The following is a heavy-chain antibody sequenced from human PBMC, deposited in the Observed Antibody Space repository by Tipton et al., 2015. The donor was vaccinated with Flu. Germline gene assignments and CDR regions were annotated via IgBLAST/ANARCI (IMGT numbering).Heavy chain of an antibody. CDR2: INHSGST. J-gene: IGHJ3*02. CDR1: GGSFSGYY. V-gene: IGHV4-34*01. CDR3: ARAPATIIYSPDAFDI. Sequence: TLSLTCAVYGGSFSGYYWSWIRQPPGKGLEWIGEINHSGSTNYNPSLKSRATISVDTSKNQFSLKLSSVTAADTAVYYCARAPATIIYSPDAFDIWGQGTMVTVSS. D-gene: IGHD5-18*01.